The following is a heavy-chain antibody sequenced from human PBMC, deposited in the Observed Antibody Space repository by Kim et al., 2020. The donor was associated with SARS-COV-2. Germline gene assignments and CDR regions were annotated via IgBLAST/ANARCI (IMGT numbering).Heavy chain of an antibody. CDR1: GYTFNNFA. CDR2: INADTGSA. D-gene: IGHD3-3*01. Sequence: ASVKVSCKASGYTFNNFAINWVRQAPGQGLEWMGWINADTGSATYAQGFTGRFVFSLDTSVSTAYLQISSLEAEDTALYYCARVFWGGYCYLDFWGQGTL. CDR3: ARVFWGGYCYLDF. J-gene: IGHJ4*02. V-gene: IGHV7-4-1*02.